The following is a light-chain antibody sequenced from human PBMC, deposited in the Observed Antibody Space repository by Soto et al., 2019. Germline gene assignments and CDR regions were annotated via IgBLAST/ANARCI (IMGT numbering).Light chain of an antibody. CDR1: QSISSK. V-gene: IGKV3-15*01. CDR2: GAS. CDR3: QQHNLWSSIT. J-gene: IGKJ5*01. Sequence: EIVMTQSPATLSVSPGERATLSCRASQSISSKVGWYQQKPGQAPRLLIYGASTRATGVPPRFSGSGSGTDLTLTTISLLSEDFTVYYCQQHNLWSSITFGQGTRLEIK.